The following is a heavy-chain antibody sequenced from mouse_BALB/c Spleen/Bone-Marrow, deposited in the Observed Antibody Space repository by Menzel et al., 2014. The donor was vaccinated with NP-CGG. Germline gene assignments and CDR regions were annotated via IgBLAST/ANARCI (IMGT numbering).Heavy chain of an antibody. V-gene: IGHV14-3*02. CDR2: IDPANGNT. D-gene: IGHD1-1*01. CDR1: GFNIKDTY. J-gene: IGHJ2*01. Sequence: VQLKQSGAELVKPGASVKLSCTASGFNIKDTYMHWVKQRPEQGLEWIGRIDPANGNTKYDPKFQGKATITADTSSNTAYLQLRSLTSEDTAVYYCASYYNGYYFDSWGQGTTLTVSS. CDR3: ASYYNGYYFDS.